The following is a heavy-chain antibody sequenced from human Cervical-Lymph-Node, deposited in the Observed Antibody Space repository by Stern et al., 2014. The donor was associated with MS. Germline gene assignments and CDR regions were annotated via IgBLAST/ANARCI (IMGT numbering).Heavy chain of an antibody. CDR1: WFSLSTSGLG. V-gene: IGHV2-5*02. Sequence: ITLKESGPALVKPTQTLTLTCTFSWFSLSTSGLGVGWIRQPPGEALEWLAYIYWDDQKRYSPSLKSRITITKDTSKNQVVLTLTNVDPVDTATYYCAHRTAGPFDYWGQGTLVTVSS. J-gene: IGHJ4*02. CDR2: IYWDDQK. CDR3: AHRTAGPFDY.